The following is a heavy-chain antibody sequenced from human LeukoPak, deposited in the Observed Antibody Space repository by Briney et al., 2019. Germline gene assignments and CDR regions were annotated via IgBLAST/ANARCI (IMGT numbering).Heavy chain of an antibody. V-gene: IGHV4-34*01. Sequence: PSETLSLTCAVYGGSFSGYYWSWIRQPPGKGLEWIGEINHSGSTNYNPSLKSRATISVDTSKNQFSLKLSSVTAADTAVYYCARGIRYYYDSSGYYPLNWFDPWGQGTLVTVSS. CDR3: ARGIRYYYDSSGYYPLNWFDP. CDR2: INHSGST. CDR1: GGSFSGYY. J-gene: IGHJ5*02. D-gene: IGHD3-22*01.